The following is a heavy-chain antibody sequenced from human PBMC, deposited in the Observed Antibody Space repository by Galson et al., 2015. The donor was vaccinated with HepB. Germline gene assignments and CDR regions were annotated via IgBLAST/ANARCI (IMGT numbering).Heavy chain of an antibody. CDR3: ARDGDIRGYSSSWYRPGVYFQH. CDR1: GYTFTSYG. V-gene: IGHV1-18*04. D-gene: IGHD6-13*01. Sequence: SVKVSCKASGYTFTSYGISWVRQAPGQGLEWMGWISAYNGNTNYAQKLQGRVTMTTDTSTSTAYMELRSLRSDDTAVYYCARDGDIRGYSSSWYRPGVYFQHWGQGTLVTVSS. CDR2: ISAYNGNT. J-gene: IGHJ1*01.